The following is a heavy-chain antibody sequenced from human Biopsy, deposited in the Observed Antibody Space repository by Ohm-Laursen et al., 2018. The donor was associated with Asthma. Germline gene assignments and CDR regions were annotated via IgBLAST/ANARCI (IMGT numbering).Heavy chain of an antibody. J-gene: IGHJ4*02. D-gene: IGHD1-26*01. CDR2: ISFDGTNR. Sequence: SLRLSCTASGFSFSNYGMHWVRQAPGKGLDWVAVISFDGTNRNYTDSVKGRFTISRDNSRNTLRPEMNSLRAEDTAVYFCAKEVFPGWELRRGPDSWGQGTLVTVSS. CDR1: GFSFSNYG. CDR3: AKEVFPGWELRRGPDS. V-gene: IGHV3-30*18.